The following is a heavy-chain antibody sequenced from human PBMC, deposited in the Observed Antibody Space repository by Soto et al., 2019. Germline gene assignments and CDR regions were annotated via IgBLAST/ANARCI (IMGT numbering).Heavy chain of an antibody. J-gene: IGHJ6*02. Sequence: SETLSLTCSVSGGTISSYYWSWIRQPPGKGLEWIGYIYSRGSTSYNPSLKSRATILVDTSKNQFSLRLTSVTATDTAVYYCATGRIPRGLDVWGQGTTVTVSS. D-gene: IGHD2-2*02. CDR1: GGTISSYY. V-gene: IGHV4-59*12. CDR2: IYSRGST. CDR3: ATGRIPRGLDV.